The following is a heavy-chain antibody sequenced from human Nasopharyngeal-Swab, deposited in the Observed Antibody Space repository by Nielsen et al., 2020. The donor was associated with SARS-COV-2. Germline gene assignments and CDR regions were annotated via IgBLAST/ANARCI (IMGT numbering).Heavy chain of an antibody. V-gene: IGHV2-5*01. D-gene: IGHD3-16*01. Sequence: SGPTLVKPTQTLTLTCTFSGFSLSTSGVGLGWIRQPPGKALEWLALIYWNDDKRYSPSLKSRLTITKDTSKNQVVLTMTNMDPVDTATYYCAHRLLGFASARSFDYWGQGTLVTVSS. CDR2: IYWNDDK. J-gene: IGHJ4*02. CDR1: GFSLSTSGVG. CDR3: AHRLLGFASARSFDY.